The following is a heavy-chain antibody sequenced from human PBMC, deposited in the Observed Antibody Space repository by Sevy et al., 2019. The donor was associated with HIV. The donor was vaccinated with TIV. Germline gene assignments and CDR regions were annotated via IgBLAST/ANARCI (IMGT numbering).Heavy chain of an antibody. Sequence: GSLRLSGAGSGFTFSNYAMSWVRQAPGKGLECVSGISGSGGSTYYADSVKGRFTISRDNSKNTMYLQMNSLRAEDTAEYYCACYSSGWYSYFDYWGQGTLVTVSS. CDR3: ACYSSGWYSYFDY. CDR2: ISGSGGST. D-gene: IGHD6-19*01. V-gene: IGHV3-23*01. CDR1: GFTFSNYA. J-gene: IGHJ4*02.